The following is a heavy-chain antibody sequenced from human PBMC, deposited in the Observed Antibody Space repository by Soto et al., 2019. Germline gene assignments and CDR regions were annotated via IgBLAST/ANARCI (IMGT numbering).Heavy chain of an antibody. CDR3: ARGLILWFGELARRGGYYYYMDG. CDR2: INDSGNI. V-gene: IGHV4-34*01. J-gene: IGHJ6*03. CDR1: GGSFSGYQ. Sequence: SETLSLTCAVYGGSFSGYQWTWIRQTPGKGVEWIGEINDSGNINYNPSLKSRVTILVDTAKKQISLKLSSVTAADTAVYYCARGLILWFGELARRGGYYYYMDGWGKGTSVTVSS. D-gene: IGHD3-10*01.